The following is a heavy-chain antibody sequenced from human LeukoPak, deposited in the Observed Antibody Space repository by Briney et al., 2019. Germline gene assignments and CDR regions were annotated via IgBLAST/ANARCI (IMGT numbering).Heavy chain of an antibody. CDR3: ARDRGFYYGSGSSNDAFDI. J-gene: IGHJ3*02. CDR2: IYSGGST. Sequence: GGSLRLSCAASGFTVSSNYMSWVRQAPGKGLEWVPVIYSGGSTYYADSVKGRFTISRDNSKNTLYLQMNSLRAEDTAVYYCARDRGFYYGSGSSNDAFDIWGQGTMVTVSS. CDR1: GFTVSSNY. D-gene: IGHD3-10*01. V-gene: IGHV3-53*01.